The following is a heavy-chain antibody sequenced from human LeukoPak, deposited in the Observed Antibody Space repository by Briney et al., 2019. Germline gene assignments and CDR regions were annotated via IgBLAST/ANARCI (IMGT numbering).Heavy chain of an antibody. CDR1: GFTFSSYS. D-gene: IGHD5-18*01. Sequence: GGSLRLSCAASGFTFSSYSMNWVRQAPGKGLEWVSSINSSSSYIYYADSVKGRFTISRDNAKNSLYLQMNSLRAEDTAVYYCARGLRGYSYPSLFDYWGQGTLVTVSS. CDR2: INSSSSYI. CDR3: ARGLRGYSYPSLFDY. V-gene: IGHV3-21*01. J-gene: IGHJ4*02.